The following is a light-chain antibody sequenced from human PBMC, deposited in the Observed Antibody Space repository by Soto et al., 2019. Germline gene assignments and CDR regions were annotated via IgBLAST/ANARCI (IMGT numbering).Light chain of an antibody. J-gene: IGLJ2*01. Sequence: QSALTQPASVSGSPGQSITISCTGTTSDIGAYDYVSWYQQHPGKAPKLMIYEVIRRPSGISYRFSGSKSGNTASLTISGLQAEDEADYYCCSYTTTRTFVFGGGTKVTVL. CDR1: TSDIGAYDY. CDR2: EVI. V-gene: IGLV2-14*03. CDR3: CSYTTTRTFV.